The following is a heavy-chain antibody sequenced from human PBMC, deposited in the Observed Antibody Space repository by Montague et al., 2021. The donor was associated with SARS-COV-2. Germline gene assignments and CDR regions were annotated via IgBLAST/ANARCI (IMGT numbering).Heavy chain of an antibody. CDR2: IFYNGNT. V-gene: IGHV4-59*08. CDR3: ARHITGSGNAFDI. CDR1: GGPLSPFY. J-gene: IGHJ3*02. Sequence: SETLSLTCTVYGGPLSPFYWRWLRQHPGKGLEWIGYIFYNGNTRYNPSLKSRLTFSVDTSKNQFSLKLSSVTAADTAVYYCARHITGSGNAFDIWGQGTMVTVSS. D-gene: IGHD3-10*01.